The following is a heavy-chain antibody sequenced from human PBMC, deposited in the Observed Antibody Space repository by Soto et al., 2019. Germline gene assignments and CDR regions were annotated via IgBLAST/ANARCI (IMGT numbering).Heavy chain of an antibody. CDR1: GGSISSSSYY. Sequence: SETLSLTCTVSGGSISSSSYYWGWIRQPPGKGLEWIGSIYYSGSTYYNPSLKSRVTISVDTSKNQFSLKLSSVTAADTAVYYCAIHSGSYPDALDIWGQGTMVTVSS. D-gene: IGHD1-26*01. CDR3: AIHSGSYPDALDI. V-gene: IGHV4-39*01. CDR2: IYYSGST. J-gene: IGHJ3*02.